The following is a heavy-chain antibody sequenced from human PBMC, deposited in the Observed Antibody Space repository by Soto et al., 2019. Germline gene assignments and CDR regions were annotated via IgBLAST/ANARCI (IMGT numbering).Heavy chain of an antibody. D-gene: IGHD3-9*01. V-gene: IGHV1-69*10. Sequence: ASVKVSCKASGGTFSSYAISWVRQAPGQGLEWMGGIIPILGIANYAQKFQGRVTITADKSTSTAYMELSSLRSEDTAVYYCARDVYWDDILTGYTDYWGQGTLVTVSS. J-gene: IGHJ4*02. CDR1: GGTFSSYA. CDR3: ARDVYWDDILTGYTDY. CDR2: IIPILGIA.